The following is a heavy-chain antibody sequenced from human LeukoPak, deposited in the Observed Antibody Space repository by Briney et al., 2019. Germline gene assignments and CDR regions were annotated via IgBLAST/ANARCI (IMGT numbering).Heavy chain of an antibody. CDR3: ARHSIPGPIDY. J-gene: IGHJ4*02. CDR2: IYYSGST. CDR1: GGSVSSGSYY. Sequence: PSETLSLTCTVSGGSVSSGSYYWSWIRQPPGKGLEWIGYIYYSGSTNYNPSLKSRVTISVDTSKNQFSLKLSSVTAADTAVYYCARHSIPGPIDYWGQGTLVTVSS. D-gene: IGHD2-21*01. V-gene: IGHV4-61*01.